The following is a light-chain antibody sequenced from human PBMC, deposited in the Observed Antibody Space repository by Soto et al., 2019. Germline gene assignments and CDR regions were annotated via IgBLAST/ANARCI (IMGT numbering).Light chain of an antibody. CDR2: HAS. V-gene: IGKV3-11*01. J-gene: IGKJ5*01. CDR1: QSVNSN. Sequence: EIMLTQSPSTLSVSPGETVTLSCRASQSVNSNLAWYQQKPGQAPRLLIYHASTRATGIPARFSGSGSGTDFTLTISSLEPEDSAVYYCQQRHMWPIPFGQGTRPEIK. CDR3: QQRHMWPIP.